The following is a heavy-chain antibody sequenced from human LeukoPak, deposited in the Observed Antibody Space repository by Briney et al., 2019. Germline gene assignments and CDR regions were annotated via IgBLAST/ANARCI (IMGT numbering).Heavy chain of an antibody. CDR1: GYTFTSYG. CDR3: ARGDNGSGYYYGEVLADY. D-gene: IGHD3-22*01. J-gene: IGHJ4*02. Sequence: GASVKVSCKASGYTFTSYGISWVRQAPGQGLEWMGWISAYNGNTNYAQKFQGRVTITRDTSASTAYMELSSLRSEDTAVYYCARGDNGSGYYYGEVLADYWGQGTLVTVSS. CDR2: ISAYNGNT. V-gene: IGHV1-18*01.